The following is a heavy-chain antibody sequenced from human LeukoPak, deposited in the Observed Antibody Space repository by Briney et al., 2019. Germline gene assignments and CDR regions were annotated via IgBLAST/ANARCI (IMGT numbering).Heavy chain of an antibody. CDR1: GYTFTGYY. CDR3: ARAKGGKAGGDAFDI. D-gene: IGHD4-23*01. J-gene: IGHJ3*02. CDR2: ISAYNGNT. V-gene: IGHV1-18*04. Sequence: ASVKVSCKASGYTFTGYYMHWVRQAPGQGLEWMGWISAYNGNTNYAQKLQGRVTMTTDTSTSTAYMELRSLRSDDTAVYYCARAKGGKAGGDAFDIWGQGTMVTVSS.